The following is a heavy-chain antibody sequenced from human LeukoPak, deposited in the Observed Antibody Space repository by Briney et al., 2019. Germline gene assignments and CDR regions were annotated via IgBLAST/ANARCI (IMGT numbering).Heavy chain of an antibody. J-gene: IGHJ6*02. V-gene: IGHV3-9*01. CDR3: AKDMGSSGYQGLYDYYYGMDV. D-gene: IGHD3-22*01. Sequence: GGSLRLSCAASGFTFDDYAMHWVRQAPGKGLEWVSGISWNSGSIGYADSVKGRFTISRDNAKNSLYLQMNSLRAEDTALYYCAKDMGSSGYQGLYDYYYGMDVWGQGTTVTVSS. CDR2: ISWNSGSI. CDR1: GFTFDDYA.